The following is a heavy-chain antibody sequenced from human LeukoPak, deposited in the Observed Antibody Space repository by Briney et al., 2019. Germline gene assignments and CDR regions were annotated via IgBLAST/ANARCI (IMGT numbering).Heavy chain of an antibody. CDR3: ARGLRVRGVIMTSYYYYYMDV. V-gene: IGHV4-59*01. D-gene: IGHD3-10*01. J-gene: IGHJ6*03. CDR1: GGSISSYY. Sequence: PSETLSLTCTVSGGSISSYYWSWIRQPPGKGLEWIGYIYYSGSTNYNPSLKSRVTISVDTSKNQFSLKLSPVTAADTAVYYCARGLRVRGVIMTSYYYYYMDVWGKGTTVTVSS. CDR2: IYYSGST.